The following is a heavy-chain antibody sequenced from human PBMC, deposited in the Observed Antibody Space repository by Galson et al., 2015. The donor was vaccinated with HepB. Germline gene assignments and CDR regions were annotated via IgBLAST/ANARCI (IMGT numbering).Heavy chain of an antibody. J-gene: IGHJ4*02. D-gene: IGHD2-2*01. CDR1: GFTFSSYA. V-gene: IGHV3-30*04. CDR3: ARDPAGYCSSTSCYVEGAYFDY. CDR2: ISYDGSNK. Sequence: SLRLSCAASGFTFSSYAMHWVRQAPGKGLEWVAVISYDGSNKYYADSVKGRFTISRDNSKNTLYLQMNSLRAEDTAVYYCARDPAGYCSSTSCYVEGAYFDYWGQGTLVTVSS.